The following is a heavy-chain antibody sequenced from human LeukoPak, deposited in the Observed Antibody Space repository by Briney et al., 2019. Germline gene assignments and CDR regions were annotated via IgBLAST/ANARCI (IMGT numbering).Heavy chain of an antibody. J-gene: IGHJ4*02. CDR1: GYTFTGYY. V-gene: IGHV1-2*04. CDR2: INPNSGGT. D-gene: IGHD2-8*01. Sequence: SVKVSCKASGYTFTGYYMHWVRQAPGQGLEWMGWINPNSGGTNYAQKFQGWVTMTRDTSISTAYMELSRLRSDDTAVYYCAREYLYCTYGVCWPLSTPDYYFDYWGQGTLVTVSS. CDR3: AREYLYCTYGVCWPLSTPDYYFDY.